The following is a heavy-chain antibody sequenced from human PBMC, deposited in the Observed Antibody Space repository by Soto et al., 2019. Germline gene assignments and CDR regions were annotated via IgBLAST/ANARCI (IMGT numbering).Heavy chain of an antibody. D-gene: IGHD6-19*01. CDR1: GFTFSNYE. CDR3: ARSGAVAGNDY. J-gene: IGHJ4*02. CDR2: ISSSGDTD. Sequence: EVQLVESGGGLVQPGGSLRLSCAASGFTFSNYEMNWVRQAPGKGLEWVSYISSSGDTDDYADSVKGRFTISRDNAKTSLYLQMNSLRAEDTALYYCARSGAVAGNDYWGQGTLVTVSS. V-gene: IGHV3-48*03.